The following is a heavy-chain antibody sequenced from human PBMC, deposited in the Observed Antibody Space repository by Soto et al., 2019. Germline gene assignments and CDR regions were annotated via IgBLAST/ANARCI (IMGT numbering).Heavy chain of an antibody. CDR1: GGSISSSSYY. V-gene: IGHV4-39*01. Sequence: QLQLQESGPGLVKPSETLSLTCTVSGGSISSSSYYWGWIRQPPGKGLEWIGSIYYSGSTYYNPALKVRATISVDTSKSQFSRKLSSVTAADTAVYYCATLAVAEDHYYYYGMDVWGQGTTVTLSS. CDR3: ATLAVAEDHYYYYGMDV. CDR2: IYYSGST. J-gene: IGHJ6*02. D-gene: IGHD6-19*01.